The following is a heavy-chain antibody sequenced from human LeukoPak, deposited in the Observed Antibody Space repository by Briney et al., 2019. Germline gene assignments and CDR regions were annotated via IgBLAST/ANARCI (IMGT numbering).Heavy chain of an antibody. CDR1: GFTFSSYG. D-gene: IGHD3-10*01. Sequence: PGGSLRLSCAASGFTFSSYGMSWVRQAPGKGLEWVAVISYDGSNKYYADSVKGRFTISRDNSKNTLYLQMNSLRAEDTAVYYCAREPYYYGSGRRGFDYWGQGTLVTVSS. CDR3: AREPYYYGSGRRGFDY. CDR2: ISYDGSNK. J-gene: IGHJ4*02. V-gene: IGHV3-30*03.